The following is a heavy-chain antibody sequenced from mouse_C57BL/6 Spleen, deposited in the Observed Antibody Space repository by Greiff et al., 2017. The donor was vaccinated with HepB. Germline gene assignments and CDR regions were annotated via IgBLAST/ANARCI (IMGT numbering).Heavy chain of an antibody. Sequence: VQLQQSGPELVKPGASVKMSCKASGYTFTDYNMHWVKQSHGKSLEWIGYINPNNGGTSYNQKFKGKATLTVNKSSSTAYMELRSLTSEDSAVYYCARGLRLRNYAMDYWGQGTSVTVSS. V-gene: IGHV1-22*01. D-gene: IGHD3-2*02. CDR1: GYTFTDYN. CDR2: INPNNGGT. J-gene: IGHJ4*01. CDR3: ARGLRLRNYAMDY.